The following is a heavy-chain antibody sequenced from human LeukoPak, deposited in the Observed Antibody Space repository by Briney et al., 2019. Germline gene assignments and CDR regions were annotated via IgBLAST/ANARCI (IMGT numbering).Heavy chain of an antibody. CDR1: GGTFSSYA. D-gene: IGHD5-18*01. V-gene: IGHV1-69*05. CDR2: IIPIFGTA. Sequence: GASVKVSCKASGGTFSSYAISWVRQAPGQGLEWMGGIIPIFGTANYAQKFQGRVTITTDESTSTAYMELSSLRSEDTAVYYCARDREQLWDHGAGYWGQGTLVTVSS. CDR3: ARDREQLWDHGAGY. J-gene: IGHJ4*02.